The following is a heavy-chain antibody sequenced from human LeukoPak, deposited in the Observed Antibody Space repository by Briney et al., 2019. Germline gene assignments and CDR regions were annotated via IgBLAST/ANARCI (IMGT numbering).Heavy chain of an antibody. D-gene: IGHD2-15*01. Sequence: GGSLRLSCAASGFTFSSYAMHWVRQAPGKGLEYVSASSNNGGSTYYANSVKGRFTISRDNSKNTLYLQMGSLRAEDMAVYYCAREVSGSCDYWGQGTLVTVSS. CDR3: AREVSGSCDY. CDR2: SSNNGGST. CDR1: GFTFSSYA. V-gene: IGHV3-64*01. J-gene: IGHJ4*02.